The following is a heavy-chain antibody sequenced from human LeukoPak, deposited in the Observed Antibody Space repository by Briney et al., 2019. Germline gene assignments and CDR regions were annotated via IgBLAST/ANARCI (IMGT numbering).Heavy chain of an antibody. D-gene: IGHD1-26*01. CDR3: ARQPYMLGAYYFDY. CDR2: IFYSGST. V-gene: IGHV4-59*08. J-gene: IGHJ4*02. CDR1: GGSMSSYY. Sequence: PSETLSLTCTVSGGSMSSYYWSWIRQPPGKGLEWIGYIFYSGSTNYNPSLKSRVTLLVDTSKNQFSLKLGSVTAADTAVYYCARQPYMLGAYYFDYWGQGTLVTLSS.